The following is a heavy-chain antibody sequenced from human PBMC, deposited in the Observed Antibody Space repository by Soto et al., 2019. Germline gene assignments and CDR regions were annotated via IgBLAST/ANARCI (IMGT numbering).Heavy chain of an antibody. D-gene: IGHD3-10*01. J-gene: IGHJ4*02. CDR2: IYYSGST. Sequence: SETLSLTCTVSGGSVSSGSYYWSWIRQPPGKGLEWIGYIYYSGSTNYNPSLKSRVTISVDTSKNQFSLKLSSVTAADTAVYYCARDNYGSGSYYADRFDYWGQGTLVTVSS. CDR3: ARDNYGSGSYYADRFDY. CDR1: GGSVSSGSYY. V-gene: IGHV4-61*01.